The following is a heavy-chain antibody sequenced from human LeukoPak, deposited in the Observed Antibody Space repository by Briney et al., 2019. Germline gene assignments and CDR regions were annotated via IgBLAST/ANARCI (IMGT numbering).Heavy chain of an antibody. Sequence: GGSLRLSCAASGFTFSSYSMNWVRQAPGKGLEWVSYISSSSRTIYYTDFVKGRFTISRDNAKNSLYLQMNSLRAEDTAVYYCARRGASSGGLDYWGQGTLVTVPS. D-gene: IGHD6-19*01. V-gene: IGHV3-48*01. J-gene: IGHJ4*02. CDR3: ARRGASSGGLDY. CDR2: ISSSSRTI. CDR1: GFTFSSYS.